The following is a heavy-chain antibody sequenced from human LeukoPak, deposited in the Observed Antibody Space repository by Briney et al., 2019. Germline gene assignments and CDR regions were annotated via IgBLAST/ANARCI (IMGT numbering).Heavy chain of an antibody. CDR3: AKGHSSGYLRGTGNNWFDP. J-gene: IGHJ5*02. CDR2: ISGSGGST. D-gene: IGHD3-22*01. V-gene: IGHV3-23*01. Sequence: GRSLRLSCAASGFTFDDYAMSWVRQAPGKGLEWVSAISGSGGSTYYADSVKGRFTISRDNSKNTLYLQMNSLRAEDTAVYYCAKGHSSGYLRGTGNNWFDPWGQGTLVTVSS. CDR1: GFTFDDYA.